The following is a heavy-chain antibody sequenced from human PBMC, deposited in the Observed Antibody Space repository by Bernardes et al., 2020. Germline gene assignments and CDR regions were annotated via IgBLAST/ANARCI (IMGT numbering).Heavy chain of an antibody. CDR3: ARVEYCSSTSCYFFDY. J-gene: IGHJ4*02. CDR1: GYTFTSYG. Sequence: GKVSCKASGYTFTSYGISWVRQAPGQGLEWMGWISAYNGNTNYAQKLQGRVTMTTDTSTSTAYMELRSLRSDDTAVYYCARVEYCSSTSCYFFDYWGQGTLVTVSS. D-gene: IGHD2-2*01. CDR2: ISAYNGNT. V-gene: IGHV1-18*01.